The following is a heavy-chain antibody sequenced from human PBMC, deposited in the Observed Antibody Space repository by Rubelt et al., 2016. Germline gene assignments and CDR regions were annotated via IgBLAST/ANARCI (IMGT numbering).Heavy chain of an antibody. V-gene: IGHV4-39*01. CDR1: GGSISSSSFY. CDR3: ARLDAYSASWYPDPKYYFDY. Sequence: QLQLQESGPGLVKPSETLSLTCTVSGGSISSSSFYWAWIRQPPGKGLEWIGSIYESGSTYYNPSLKSRVTISVDTSKNQFSLKLGSVTAADTAVYYCARLDAYSASWYPDPKYYFDYWGQGTLVTVSS. CDR2: IYESGST. J-gene: IGHJ4*02. D-gene: IGHD6-13*01.